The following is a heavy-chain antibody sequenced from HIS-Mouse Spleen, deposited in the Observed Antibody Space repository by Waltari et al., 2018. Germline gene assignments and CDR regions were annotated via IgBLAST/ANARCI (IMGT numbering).Heavy chain of an antibody. J-gene: IGHJ2*01. V-gene: IGHV4-39*07. CDR2: IYYSGST. CDR3: AREIPYSSSWYDWYFDL. CDR1: GGSLSSSRYH. Sequence: QLQLQESGPGLVKPSATLSLPCTASGGSLSSSRYHWGWIRQPPGKGLEWIGSIYYSGSTYYNPSLKSRVTISVDTSKNQFSLKLSSVTAADTAVYYCAREIPYSSSWYDWYFDLWGRGTLVTVSS. D-gene: IGHD6-13*01.